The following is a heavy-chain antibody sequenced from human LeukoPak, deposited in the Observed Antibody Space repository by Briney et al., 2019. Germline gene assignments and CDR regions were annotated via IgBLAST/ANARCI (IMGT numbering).Heavy chain of an antibody. V-gene: IGHV3-21*01. J-gene: IGHJ4*02. CDR2: ISSSSSYI. CDR3: ARDTYYSDSSGYYPFDY. D-gene: IGHD3-22*01. Sequence: GGSLRLSCAASGFTFSSYSMNWVRQAPGKGLEWVSSISSSSSYIYYADSVKGRFTISRDNAKNSLYLQMNSMRAEDTAVYYCARDTYYSDSSGYYPFDYWGQGTLVTVSS. CDR1: GFTFSSYS.